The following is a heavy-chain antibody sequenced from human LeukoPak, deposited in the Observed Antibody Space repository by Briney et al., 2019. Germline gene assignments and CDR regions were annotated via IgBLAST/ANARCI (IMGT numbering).Heavy chain of an antibody. CDR2: IYYSGST. J-gene: IGHJ6*03. V-gene: IGHV4-59*01. CDR1: GGSISSYY. D-gene: IGHD2-15*01. CDR3: ARGRYCSGGSCYSGYYYYYMDV. Sequence: PSETLSLTCTVSGGSISSYYWSWIRQPPGKGLEWIGYIYYSGSTNYNPSPKSRVTISVDTSKNQFSLKLSSVTAADTAVYYCARGRYCSGGSCYSGYYYYYMDVWGKGTTVTVSS.